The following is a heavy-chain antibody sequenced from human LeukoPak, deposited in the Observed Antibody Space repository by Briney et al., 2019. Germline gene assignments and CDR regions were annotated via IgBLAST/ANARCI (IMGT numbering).Heavy chain of an antibody. Sequence: SQTLSLTCTVSGGSISSGSYYWSWIRQPAGKGLEWIGRIYTSGSTNYNPSLKSRVTISVDTSKNQFSLKLSSVTAADTAVYYCARVGIAAPMDAWGKGTTVTVSS. CDR3: ARVGIAAPMDA. J-gene: IGHJ6*03. CDR2: IYTSGST. CDR1: GGSISSGSYY. D-gene: IGHD6-13*01. V-gene: IGHV4-61*02.